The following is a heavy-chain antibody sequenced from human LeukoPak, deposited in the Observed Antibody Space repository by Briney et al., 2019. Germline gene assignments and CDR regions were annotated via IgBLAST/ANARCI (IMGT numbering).Heavy chain of an antibody. J-gene: IGHJ6*02. CDR2: ISYDGSNK. CDR1: GFTFSSYA. CDR3: ARDTAVERWLQSHYYYGMGV. Sequence: PGRSLRLSCAASGFTFSSYAMHWVSQAPGKGLEWVAVISYDGSNKYYADSVKGRFTISRDNSKNTLYLQMNSLRAEDTAVYYCARDTAVERWLQSHYYYGMGVWGQGTTVTVSS. D-gene: IGHD5-24*01. V-gene: IGHV3-30-3*01.